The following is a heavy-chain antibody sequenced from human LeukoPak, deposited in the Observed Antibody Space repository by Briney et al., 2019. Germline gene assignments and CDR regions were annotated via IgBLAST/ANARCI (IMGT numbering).Heavy chain of an antibody. Sequence: SVKVSCKASGGTFSSYAISWVQQAPGQGLEWMGRIIPIFGTANYAQKFQGRVTITTDESTSTAYMELSSLRSEDTAVYYCARSWYYYDSSGYLFDYWGQGTLVTVSS. D-gene: IGHD3-22*01. V-gene: IGHV1-69*05. CDR2: IIPIFGTA. CDR1: GGTFSSYA. CDR3: ARSWYYYDSSGYLFDY. J-gene: IGHJ4*02.